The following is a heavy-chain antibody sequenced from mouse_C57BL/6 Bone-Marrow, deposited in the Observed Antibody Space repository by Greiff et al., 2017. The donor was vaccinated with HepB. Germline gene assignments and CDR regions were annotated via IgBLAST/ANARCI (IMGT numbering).Heavy chain of an antibody. CDR3: ARHDYADY. CDR1: GFTFSSYG. J-gene: IGHJ2*01. CDR2: ISSGGSYT. V-gene: IGHV5-6*02. D-gene: IGHD2-4*01. Sequence: DVKLVESGGDLVKPGGSLKLSCAASGFTFSSYGMSWVRQTPDKRLEWVATISSGGSYTYYPDSVKGRFTISRDNAKNTLYLQMSSLKSEDTAMYYCARHDYADYWGQGTTLTVSS.